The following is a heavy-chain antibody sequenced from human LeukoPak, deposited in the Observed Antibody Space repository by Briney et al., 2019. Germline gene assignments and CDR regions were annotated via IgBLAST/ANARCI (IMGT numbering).Heavy chain of an antibody. Sequence: SETLSLTCTVSGGSISSSSYYWGWIRQPPGKGLEWIGSIYYSGSTYYNPSLKSRVTISVDTSKNQFSLKLSSVTAADTAVYYCASGSFLTGDFVWGQGTLVTVSS. J-gene: IGHJ4*02. CDR2: IYYSGST. CDR3: ASGSFLTGDFV. CDR1: GGSISSSSYY. D-gene: IGHD3-10*01. V-gene: IGHV4-39*01.